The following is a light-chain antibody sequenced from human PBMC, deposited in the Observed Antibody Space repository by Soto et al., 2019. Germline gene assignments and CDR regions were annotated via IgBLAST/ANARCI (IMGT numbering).Light chain of an antibody. CDR1: QVIYSW. V-gene: IGKV1-12*01. Sequence: IHMTQSPSSVSASVLYRVTITCLASQVIYSWIAWYQQKPGRAPKLLIFAESNSQSGVPVRFSGSGSGTDFILSINSLQPEDVATYYCQQLDSFPLTFGQGTRLEI. CDR2: AES. J-gene: IGKJ5*01. CDR3: QQLDSFPLT.